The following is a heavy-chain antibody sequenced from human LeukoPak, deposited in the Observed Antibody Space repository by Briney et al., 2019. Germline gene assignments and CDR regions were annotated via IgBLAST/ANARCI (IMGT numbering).Heavy chain of an antibody. D-gene: IGHD6-6*01. CDR1: GGTFSSYA. V-gene: IGHV1-69*04. CDR2: IIPIFGIA. J-gene: IGHJ4*02. Sequence: SVKVSCKASGGTFSSYAISWVRQAPGQGLEWMGRIIPIFGIANYAQKFQGRVTITADKSTSTAYMELSSLRSEDTAVYYCAREYSSWQLVSRSPMLYGGQGTLVTVSS. CDR3: AREYSSWQLVSRSPMLY.